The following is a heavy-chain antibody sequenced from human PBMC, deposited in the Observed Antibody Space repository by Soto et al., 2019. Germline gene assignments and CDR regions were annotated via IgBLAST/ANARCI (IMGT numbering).Heavy chain of an antibody. CDR1: GFNFRNYA. Sequence: GVSLRLSCAASGFNFRNYAMGGVRQAPGKGLEWVSALRGGGGSTYYVDSVKGLFTISRDTSKNTLYLQMNNLRAEDSTVYYHAKDAFWTGYYPIEYWGQRTLVTASS. V-gene: IGHV3-23*01. J-gene: IGHJ4*02. CDR3: AKDAFWTGYYPIEY. CDR2: LRGGGGST. D-gene: IGHD3-3*01.